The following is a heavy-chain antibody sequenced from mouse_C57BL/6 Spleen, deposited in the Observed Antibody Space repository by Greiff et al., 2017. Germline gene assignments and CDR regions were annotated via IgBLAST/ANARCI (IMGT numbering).Heavy chain of an antibody. J-gene: IGHJ3*01. CDR2: ISSGGSYT. V-gene: IGHV5-6*01. Sequence: EVQLVQSGGDLVKPGGSLKLSCAASGFTFSSYGMSWVRQTPDKRLEWVVTISSGGSYTYYPDSVKGRFTISRDNAKNTLYMQMSSLKSEDTAMYYCARQPEEDVDGAWFAGWGQGTLVTV. CDR1: GFTFSSYG. CDR3: ARQPEEDVDGAWFAG.